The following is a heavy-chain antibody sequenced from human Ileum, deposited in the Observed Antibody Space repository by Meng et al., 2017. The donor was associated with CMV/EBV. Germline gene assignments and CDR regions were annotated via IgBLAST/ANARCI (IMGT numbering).Heavy chain of an antibody. CDR3: AWGPNMYYFDY. J-gene: IGHJ4*02. Sequence: SETLSLTCTVSGGSVNSHNYYWTWVRQPPGNGLEWLGYVSYSGSTNYNPSLETRITISVDTSKNQFSLGLTSMTPADTAVYYCAWGPNMYYFDYWGQGIPVTVSS. CDR2: VSYSGST. D-gene: IGHD3-16*01. CDR1: GGSVNSHNYY. V-gene: IGHV4-61*01.